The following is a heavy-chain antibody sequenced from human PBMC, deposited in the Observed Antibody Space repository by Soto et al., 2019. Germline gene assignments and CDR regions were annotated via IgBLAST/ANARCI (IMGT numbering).Heavy chain of an antibody. CDR2: IKSKTDGGTT. CDR1: GFTFSNAW. D-gene: IGHD3-3*01. CDR3: ARDLFPAPFGVVIGGDAFDI. Sequence: GGSLRLSCAASGFTFSNAWMNWVRQAPGKGLEWVGRIKSKTDGGTTDYAAPVKGRFTISRDNAKNSLYLQMNSLRAEDTAVYYCARDLFPAPFGVVIGGDAFDIWGQGTMVTVSS. J-gene: IGHJ3*02. V-gene: IGHV3-15*07.